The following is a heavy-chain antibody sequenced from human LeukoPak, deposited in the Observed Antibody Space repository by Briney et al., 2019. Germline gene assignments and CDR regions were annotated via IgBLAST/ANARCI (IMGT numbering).Heavy chain of an antibody. CDR2: MYYSGST. Sequence: TLSLTCTVSGGSISISSYYWGWIRQPPGKGLEWIGNMYYSGSTYYNPSLKSRVTISVDASKKQFSLKLSSVTAADTAVYYCARLDGSSWYAFDFWGQGTLVTVSS. CDR3: ARLDGSSWYAFDF. D-gene: IGHD6-13*01. J-gene: IGHJ4*02. V-gene: IGHV4-39*01. CDR1: GGSISISSYY.